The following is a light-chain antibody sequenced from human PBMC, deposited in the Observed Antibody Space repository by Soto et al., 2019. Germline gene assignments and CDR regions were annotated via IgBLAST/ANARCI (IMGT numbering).Light chain of an antibody. V-gene: IGKV3-20*01. CDR2: GAS. CDR3: QQYGSSPRT. J-gene: IGKJ1*01. CDR1: QSVSSSY. Sequence: EVVLTQSQDTLSLAPGERATLSSMASQSVSSSYLAWYQQKPGQAPRLLIYGASSRATGIPDRFSGSGSGTDFTLTISRLEPEDSAVYYCQQYGSSPRTFGQGTKVDIK.